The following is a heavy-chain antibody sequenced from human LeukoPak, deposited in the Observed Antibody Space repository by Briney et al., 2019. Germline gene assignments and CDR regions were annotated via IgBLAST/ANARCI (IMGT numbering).Heavy chain of an antibody. CDR3: ARIAVGGIFDY. D-gene: IGHD3-16*01. V-gene: IGHV4-59*08. CDR2: IYYSGST. CDR1: GGSISSYY. Sequence: TETLSLTCTVSGGSISSYYWSWIRQPPGKGLEWIGYIYYSGSTNYNPSLKSRVTISVDTSKNQFSLKLSSVTAADTAVYYCARIAVGGIFDYWGQGTLVTVSS. J-gene: IGHJ4*02.